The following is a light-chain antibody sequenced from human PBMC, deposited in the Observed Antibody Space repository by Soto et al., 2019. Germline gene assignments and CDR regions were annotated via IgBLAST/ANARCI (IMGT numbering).Light chain of an antibody. CDR3: QQYGSSPI. Sequence: EIVLTQSPGTLSLSPGERATLSCRASQSVSRSYFAWYQQKPGQAPRLLIYGAFTRATGIPDRFSGSGSGTDSILTISRLEPEDFAVYYCQQYGSSPIFGGGTKVEI. J-gene: IGKJ4*01. CDR2: GAF. V-gene: IGKV3-20*01. CDR1: QSVSRSY.